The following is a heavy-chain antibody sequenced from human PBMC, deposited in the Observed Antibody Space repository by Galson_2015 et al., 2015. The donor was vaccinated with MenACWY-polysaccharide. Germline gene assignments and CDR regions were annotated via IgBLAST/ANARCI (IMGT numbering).Heavy chain of an antibody. J-gene: IGHJ6*02. CDR3: ARDRGHSSGVSRYYFFYGMDV. CDR1: GFSFNTYA. Sequence: SLRLSCAASGFSFNTYAMTWVRRAPGKGLEWVSSLSATGGTIYYADSVKGRFAISRDNSKNALYLQMNSLGAEDTAVYYCARDRGHSSGVSRYYFFYGMDVWGRGTTVTVSS. V-gene: IGHV3-23*01. CDR2: LSATGGTI. D-gene: IGHD3-22*01.